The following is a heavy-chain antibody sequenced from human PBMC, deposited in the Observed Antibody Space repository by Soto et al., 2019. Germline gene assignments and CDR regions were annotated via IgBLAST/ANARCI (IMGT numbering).Heavy chain of an antibody. CDR1: GGSITGSSSY. Sequence: SETLSLTCSVSGGSITGSSSYWGWARQPPEKGLEWIANIYYSGSTYYNPSLKSRVTMSVDTSKNQFSLELRSVTDADTAVYYCATSCSSSGCYFDYWGQGTLVTVSS. J-gene: IGHJ4*02. CDR2: IYYSGST. V-gene: IGHV4-39*01. CDR3: ATSCSSSGCYFDY. D-gene: IGHD2-2*01.